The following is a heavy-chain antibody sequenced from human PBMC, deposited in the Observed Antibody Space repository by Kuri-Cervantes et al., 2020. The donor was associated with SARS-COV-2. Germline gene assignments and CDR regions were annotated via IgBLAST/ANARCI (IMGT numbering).Heavy chain of an antibody. CDR1: GFTFSSYW. V-gene: IGHV3-7*05. D-gene: IGHD6-6*01. J-gene: IGHJ4*02. CDR2: IKQDGSEK. Sequence: GGSLRLSCAASGFTFSSYWMSWVRQAPGKGLEWVANIKQDGSEKYYVDSVKGRFTISRDNAKNSLYLQMNSLRAEDTAMYYCARDSGSSSIRGYFDYWGQGTLVTVSS. CDR3: ARDSGSSSIRGYFDY.